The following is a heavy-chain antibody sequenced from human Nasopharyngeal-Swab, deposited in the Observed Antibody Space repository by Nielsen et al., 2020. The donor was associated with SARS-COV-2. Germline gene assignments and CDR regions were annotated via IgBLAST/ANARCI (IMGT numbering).Heavy chain of an antibody. D-gene: IGHD1-26*01. CDR2: ICHSGST. CDR1: GGSIRTSYYCDYY. CDR3: ARPIVGATSDAFNI. Sequence: LSLTCTVSGGSIRTSYYCDYYWGWIRQPPGKGLEWIGGICHSGSTYYNPSLESRVTISVDTSKNQFSLNLSSVTAADTAVYYCARPIVGATSDAFNIWGQGTMVTVSS. V-gene: IGHV4-39*01. J-gene: IGHJ3*02.